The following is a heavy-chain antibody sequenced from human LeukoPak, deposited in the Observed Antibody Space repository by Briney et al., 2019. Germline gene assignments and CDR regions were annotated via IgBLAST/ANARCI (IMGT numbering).Heavy chain of an antibody. CDR3: ARHDPSYYDSSGSGDY. CDR1: GGSISSYY. CDR2: IYYSGST. J-gene: IGHJ4*02. Sequence: SETLSLTCTVSGGSISSYYWGWIRQPQGKGLEWIGSIYYSGSTYYNPSLKSRVTISVDTSKNQFSLKLSSVTAADTAVYYCARHDPSYYDSSGSGDYWGQGTLVTVSS. V-gene: IGHV4-39*01. D-gene: IGHD3-22*01.